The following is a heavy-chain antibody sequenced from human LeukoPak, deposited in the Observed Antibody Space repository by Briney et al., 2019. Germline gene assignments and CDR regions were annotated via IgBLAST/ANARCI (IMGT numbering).Heavy chain of an antibody. J-gene: IGHJ4*02. CDR2: ISYDGSNK. D-gene: IGHD6-13*01. Sequence: GGSLRLSCAASGFTFSSYWMSWVRQAPGKGLEWVAVISYDGSNKYYADSVKSRFTISRDNSKNTLYLQMNSLRAEDTAVYYCARDAAAAGSRFDYWGQGTLVTVSS. CDR3: ARDAAAAGSRFDY. V-gene: IGHV3-30*03. CDR1: GFTFSSYW.